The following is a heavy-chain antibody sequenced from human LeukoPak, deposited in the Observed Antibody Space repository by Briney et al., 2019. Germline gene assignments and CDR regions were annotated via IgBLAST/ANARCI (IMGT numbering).Heavy chain of an antibody. V-gene: IGHV4-34*01. CDR3: ASQLETTGFDY. Sequence: SETLSLTCAVYGGSFSGYYWSWIRQPPGKGLEWIGEISHSGSTNYNPSLKSRVTISVDTSKNQFSLKLSSVTAADTAVYYCASQLETTGFDYWGQGTLVTVSS. J-gene: IGHJ4*02. D-gene: IGHD4-17*01. CDR2: ISHSGST. CDR1: GGSFSGYY.